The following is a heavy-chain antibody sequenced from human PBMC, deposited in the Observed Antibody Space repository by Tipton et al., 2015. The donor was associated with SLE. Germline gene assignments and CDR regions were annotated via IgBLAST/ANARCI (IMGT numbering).Heavy chain of an antibody. Sequence: QSGPEVKKPGASVKVSCKASDYTFNNYGINWVRQAPGQGLEWMGWINPNSGGTNYAQKFQGRVTMTRDTSISTAYMELSRLRSDDTAVYYCARDNSWTSMDVWGQGTTVTVSS. J-gene: IGHJ6*02. CDR3: ARDNSWTSMDV. D-gene: IGHD1-20*01. CDR2: INPNSGGT. V-gene: IGHV1-2*02. CDR1: DYTFNNYG.